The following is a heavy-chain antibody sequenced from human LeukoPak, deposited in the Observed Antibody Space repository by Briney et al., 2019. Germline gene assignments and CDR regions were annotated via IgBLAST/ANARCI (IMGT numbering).Heavy chain of an antibody. Sequence: GGSLRLSCAASGFTLSSYAMTWVRQAPGKGLAGVTGISGSGGNTYYADSVKGRFTISRDNSKNTLYLQMNSLRAEDTAVYYCAKGDASPVHLLTGHWGQGTLVTVSS. J-gene: IGHJ4*02. CDR1: GFTLSSYA. V-gene: IGHV3-23*01. CDR3: AKGDASPVHLLTGH. CDR2: ISGSGGNT. D-gene: IGHD3-9*01.